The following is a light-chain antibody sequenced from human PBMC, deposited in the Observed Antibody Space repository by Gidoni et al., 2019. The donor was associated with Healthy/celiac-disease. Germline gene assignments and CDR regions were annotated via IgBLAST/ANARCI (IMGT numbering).Light chain of an antibody. CDR2: GAS. Sequence: ELVLTQSPATLSVSPGERATLSCRASQSVSSNLAWYQQKPGQAPRLLIYGASTRATGIPARFSGSGSGTEFTLTISSLQSEDFAVYYCQQYNNWPPLTFGGXKKVEIK. CDR3: QQYNNWPPLT. CDR1: QSVSSN. V-gene: IGKV3-15*01. J-gene: IGKJ4*01.